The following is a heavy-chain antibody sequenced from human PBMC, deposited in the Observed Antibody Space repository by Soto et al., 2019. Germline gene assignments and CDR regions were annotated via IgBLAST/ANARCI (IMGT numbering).Heavy chain of an antibody. Sequence: GGSLRLSCAASEFTFSSYAMNWSRQAPGKGLEYVSAISSNGGSTYYANSVKGRFNISRDNSKNTLYRQMGSLRAEDMVVYYCARSAAGAVVPAASFDPWGQGTLVTVSS. CDR2: ISSNGGST. CDR1: EFTFSSYA. J-gene: IGHJ5*02. V-gene: IGHV3-64*01. CDR3: ARSAAGAVVPAASFDP. D-gene: IGHD2-2*01.